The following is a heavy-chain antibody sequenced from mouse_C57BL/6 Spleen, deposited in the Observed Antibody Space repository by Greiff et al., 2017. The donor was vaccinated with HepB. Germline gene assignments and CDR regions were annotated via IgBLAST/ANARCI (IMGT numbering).Heavy chain of an antibody. D-gene: IGHD2-2*01. Sequence: EVQLVESGGGLVQPGGSLSLSCAASGFTFTDYYMSWVRQPPGKALEWLGFIRNKANGYTTDYSASVKGRFTISRDNSQSILYLQMNALRAEDSATYYCARYIRLRGFDYWGQGTTLTVSS. CDR2: IRNKANGYTT. V-gene: IGHV7-3*01. CDR3: ARYIRLRGFDY. J-gene: IGHJ2*01. CDR1: GFTFTDYY.